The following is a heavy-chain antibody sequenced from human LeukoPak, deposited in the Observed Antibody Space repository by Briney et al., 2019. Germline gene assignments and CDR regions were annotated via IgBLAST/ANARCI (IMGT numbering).Heavy chain of an antibody. Sequence: SETLSLTCAVYGGSFSGYYWSWIRQPPGKGLEWIGEINHSGSTNYNPSLKSRVTISVDTSKNQFSLKLSSVTAAATAVYYCARGLWMVPFDYWGQGTLVTVSS. CDR3: ARGLWMVPFDY. CDR2: INHSGST. CDR1: GGSFSGYY. D-gene: IGHD3-10*01. V-gene: IGHV4-34*01. J-gene: IGHJ4*02.